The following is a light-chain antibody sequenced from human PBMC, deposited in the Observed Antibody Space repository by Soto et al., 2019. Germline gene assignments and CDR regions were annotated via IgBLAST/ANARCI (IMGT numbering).Light chain of an antibody. CDR3: GIWDSSLSGYV. CDR2: ETN. CDR1: SSNIGNNY. Sequence: QSVLKQPPSVSAAPGQKVTISCSGSSSNIGNNYVSWFQQLPGTAPKLLIYETNRRPSGIPDRFSGSKSGTSATLGITGLQTGDEADYSCGIWDSSLSGYVFGTGTKVTVL. J-gene: IGLJ1*01. V-gene: IGLV1-51*02.